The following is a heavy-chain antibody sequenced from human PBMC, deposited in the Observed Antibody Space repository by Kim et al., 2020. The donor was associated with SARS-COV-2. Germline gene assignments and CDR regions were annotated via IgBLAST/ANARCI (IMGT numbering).Heavy chain of an antibody. CDR2: IYYSGST. Sequence: SETLSLTCTVSGGSISSGGYYWSWIRQHPGKGLEWIGYIYYSGSTYYNPSLKSRVTISVDTSKNQFSLKLSSVTAADTAVYYCARERSRIYYFDYWGQGTLVTVSS. V-gene: IGHV4-31*03. J-gene: IGHJ4*02. D-gene: IGHD1-26*01. CDR1: GGSISSGGYY. CDR3: ARERSRIYYFDY.